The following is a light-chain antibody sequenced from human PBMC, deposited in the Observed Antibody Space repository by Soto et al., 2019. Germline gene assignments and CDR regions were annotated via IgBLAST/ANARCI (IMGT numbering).Light chain of an antibody. Sequence: EKVMTQSPAALSVPPRERATLSCRASQSVNSNLAWYQQKAGQTPRLLLHGASTGATGMPARISASASGTEISLNTGSLQAAESAAYYCDEYNDWPLTFGGGIKVEIK. CDR3: DEYNDWPLT. V-gene: IGKV3-15*01. CDR1: QSVNSN. J-gene: IGKJ4*01. CDR2: GAS.